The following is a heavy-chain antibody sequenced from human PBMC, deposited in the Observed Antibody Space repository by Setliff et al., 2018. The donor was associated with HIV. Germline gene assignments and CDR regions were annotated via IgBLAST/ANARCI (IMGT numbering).Heavy chain of an antibody. CDR2: LGCCGVAG. V-gene: IGHV3-23*01. D-gene: IGHD3-16*01. CDR3: ANNDWGASGGY. Sequence: GGSLRLSCVTSGFIFSGHAMSWVRQAPGKGLEWVSGLGCCGVAGDYADSVKGRFIISRDDSKNTLYLQMNSLRVEDSALYYCANNDWGASGGYWGQGTLVTVSS. CDR1: GFIFSGHA. J-gene: IGHJ4*02.